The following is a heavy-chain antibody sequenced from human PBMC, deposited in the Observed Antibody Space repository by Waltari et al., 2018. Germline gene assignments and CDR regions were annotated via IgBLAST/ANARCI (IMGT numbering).Heavy chain of an antibody. Sequence: EVQLVESGGGLVQPGGSLRLSCAASGFTFSSYWMSWVRQAPGKGLEGVANIKQDGSEKYYVDSVKGRFTSSRDNAKNSLYLQMNSLRAEDTAVYYCAREALWFGESVFFDYWGQGTLVTVSS. CDR1: GFTFSSYW. J-gene: IGHJ4*02. D-gene: IGHD3-10*01. V-gene: IGHV3-7*01. CDR2: IKQDGSEK. CDR3: AREALWFGESVFFDY.